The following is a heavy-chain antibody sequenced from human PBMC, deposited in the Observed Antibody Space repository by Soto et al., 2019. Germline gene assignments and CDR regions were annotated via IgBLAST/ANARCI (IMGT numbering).Heavy chain of an antibody. V-gene: IGHV4-59*01. Sequence: SETLSLTCTVSGGSISSYYWSWIRQPPGKGLEWIGYIYYSGSTNYNPSLKSRVTISVDTSKNQFSLKLSSVTAADTAVYYCASSVGVAGTAVRYFDYWGQGTLVTVSS. CDR2: IYYSGST. J-gene: IGHJ4*02. CDR1: GGSISSYY. CDR3: ASSVGVAGTAVRYFDY. D-gene: IGHD6-19*01.